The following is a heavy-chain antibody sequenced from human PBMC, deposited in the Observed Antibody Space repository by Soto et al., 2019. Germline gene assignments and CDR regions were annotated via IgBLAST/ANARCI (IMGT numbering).Heavy chain of an antibody. CDR3: ARSQGSSTSLEIYYYYYYGMDV. J-gene: IGHJ6*02. V-gene: IGHV1-69*01. CDR2: IIPNSGTA. D-gene: IGHD2-2*01. Sequence: QVQLVQSGAEVKKPGSSVKVSCKASGGTFSSYAISWVRQAPGQGLEWMGGIIPNSGTANYAQKFKGRVTITADESTSTAYKELRSLRSEDTAVYYCARSQGSSTSLEIYYYYYYGMDVWGQGTTVTVSS. CDR1: GGTFSSYA.